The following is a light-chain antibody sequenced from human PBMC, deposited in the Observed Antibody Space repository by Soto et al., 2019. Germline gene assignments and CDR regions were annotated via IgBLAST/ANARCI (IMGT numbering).Light chain of an antibody. V-gene: IGKV1-5*03. CDR3: QQYNSFPRT. Sequence: DIQMTQSPSTLSASVGARVTITCRASQSISSWLAWYQQEPGKAPTLLIYQASNLASGVPSRFSGSGSGTDFTLTITSLQPDDFATYYCQQYNSFPRTFGQGTKLEI. J-gene: IGKJ2*02. CDR1: QSISSW. CDR2: QAS.